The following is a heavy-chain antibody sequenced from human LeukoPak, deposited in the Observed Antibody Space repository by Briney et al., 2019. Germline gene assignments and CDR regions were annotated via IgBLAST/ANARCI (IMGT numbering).Heavy chain of an antibody. CDR1: GGSISSGGYY. V-gene: IGHV4-31*03. Sequence: PSETLSLTCTVSGGSISSGGYYWSWIRQHPGKGLEWIGYIYYSGSTYYNPSLKSRVTISVDKSKNKFSLKLSSVTAADPAVYYGARVPEGAVFDYWGQGTLVTVSS. CDR2: IYYSGST. J-gene: IGHJ4*02. D-gene: IGHD4-11*01. CDR3: ARVPEGAVFDY.